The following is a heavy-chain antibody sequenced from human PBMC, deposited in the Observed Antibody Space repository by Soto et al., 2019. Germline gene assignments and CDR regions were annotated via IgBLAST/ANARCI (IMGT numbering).Heavy chain of an antibody. J-gene: IGHJ4*02. V-gene: IGHV3-15*07. D-gene: IGHD3-3*02. Sequence: EVQLVESGGGLVKPGGSLRLSCAASGFTFSNAWMNWVRQAPGKGLEWVGRIKSKTDGGTTDYAAPVKGRFTISRDDSKNKLYNQMNSLKTEDTAVDYGATRGRRDGYIFLGSSIDYWGQGTLVTVSS. CDR2: IKSKTDGGTT. CDR1: GFTFSNAW. CDR3: ATRGRRDGYIFLGSSIDY.